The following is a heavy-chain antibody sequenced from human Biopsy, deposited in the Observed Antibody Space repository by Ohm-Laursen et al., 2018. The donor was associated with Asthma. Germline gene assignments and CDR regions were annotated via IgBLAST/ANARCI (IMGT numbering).Heavy chain of an antibody. D-gene: IGHD5-24*01. CDR3: ARRRDGHNFGFDY. V-gene: IGHV1-69*10. CDR1: GVNFLNND. CDR2: IVPLLHRP. Sequence: SVKVSCKASGVNFLNNDISWFRQAPGQGPEWLGGIVPLLHRPQYAQRLQGRVTITADESTSTAYMELGNLKSDDTAVYFCARRRDGHNFGFDYWGQGTLVTVSS. J-gene: IGHJ4*02.